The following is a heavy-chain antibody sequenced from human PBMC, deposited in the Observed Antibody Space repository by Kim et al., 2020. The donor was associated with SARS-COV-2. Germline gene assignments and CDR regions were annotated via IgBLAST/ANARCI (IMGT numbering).Heavy chain of an antibody. J-gene: IGHJ6*02. CDR3: AILPTQYSSGWSSYYYYYGRDF. V-gene: IGHV1-8*01. CDR1: GYTFTSYD. D-gene: IGHD6-19*01. Sequence: ASVKVSCKASGYTFTSYDINWVRQATGQGLEWMGWMNPNSGNTGYAQKFQGRVTMTRNTSISTAYMELSSLRSEDTAVYYCAILPTQYSSGWSSYYYYYGRDFWGQGSTVTVSS. CDR2: MNPNSGNT.